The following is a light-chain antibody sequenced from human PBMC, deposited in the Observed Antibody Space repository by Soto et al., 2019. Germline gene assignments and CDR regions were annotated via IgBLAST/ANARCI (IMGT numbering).Light chain of an antibody. CDR3: QQYNIWPPYT. CDR1: QRISSN. CDR2: GAS. J-gene: IGKJ2*01. V-gene: IGKV3-15*01. Sequence: EIVMTQSPATLSVSPGERATLYCKASQRISSNLAWYQHKPGQPPRLLIYGASTRASGIPARFSRSGSGTEFTLTISGLQSEDFALYYCQQYNIWPPYTFGQGTKLEIK.